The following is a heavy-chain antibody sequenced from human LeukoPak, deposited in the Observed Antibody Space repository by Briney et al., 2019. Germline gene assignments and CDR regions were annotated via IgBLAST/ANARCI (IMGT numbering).Heavy chain of an antibody. D-gene: IGHD2-21*01. J-gene: IGHJ6*02. CDR3: ARDIYCGGDCYNGMDV. V-gene: IGHV3-48*01. CDR2: ISSSSSTI. CDR1: GFTFSSYS. Sequence: PGGSLRLSGAASGFTFSSYSMNWVRQAPGKGLEWVSYISSSSSTIYYADSVKGRFTISRDNAKNSLYLQMNSLRAEDTAVYYCARDIYCGGDCYNGMDVWGQGTTVTVSS.